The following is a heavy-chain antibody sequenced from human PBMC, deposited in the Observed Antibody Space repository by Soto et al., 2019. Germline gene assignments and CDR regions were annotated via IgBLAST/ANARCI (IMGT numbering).Heavy chain of an antibody. CDR1: GGTFSSYA. CDR2: IIPIFGTA. V-gene: IGHV1-69*13. J-gene: IGHJ6*02. D-gene: IGHD5-18*01. Sequence: ASVKVSCKASGGTFSSYAISWVRQAPGQGLEWMGGIIPIFGTANYAQKFQGRVTITADESTSTAYMELSSLRSEDTAVYYCARDLLGIQLWLKSYYYGMDVWGQGTTVTVSS. CDR3: ARDLLGIQLWLKSYYYGMDV.